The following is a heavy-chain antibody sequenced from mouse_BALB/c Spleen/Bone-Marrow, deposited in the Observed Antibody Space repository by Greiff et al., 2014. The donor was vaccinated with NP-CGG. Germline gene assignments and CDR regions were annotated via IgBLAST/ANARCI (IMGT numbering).Heavy chain of an antibody. J-gene: IGHJ4*01. CDR3: AREGYGYDKRGHAMDY. D-gene: IGHD2-2*01. CDR1: GYAFSSYW. CDR2: IYPGGGDT. Sequence: QVHVKQSGAELVRPGSSVKISCKASGYAFSSYWMNWVKQRPGQGLEWIGQIYPGGGDTNYNGKFKGKATLTADKSSSTAYMQLSSLTSEDSAVYFCAREGYGYDKRGHAMDYWGQGTSVTVSS. V-gene: IGHV1-80*01.